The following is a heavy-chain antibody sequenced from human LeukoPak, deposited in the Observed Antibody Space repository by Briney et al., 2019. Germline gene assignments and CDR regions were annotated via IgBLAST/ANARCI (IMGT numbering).Heavy chain of an antibody. CDR2: IYYSRST. Sequence: SEALSLTCTVSGGSISSSSYYWGWIRQPPGKGLEWIGSIYYSRSTYYNPSLKSRVTISVDTSKNQFSLKLSSVTAADTAVYYCAREGAARANYYYYYYMDVWGKGTTVTVSS. CDR3: AREGAARANYYYYYYMDV. J-gene: IGHJ6*03. CDR1: GGSISSSSYY. D-gene: IGHD6-6*01. V-gene: IGHV4-39*07.